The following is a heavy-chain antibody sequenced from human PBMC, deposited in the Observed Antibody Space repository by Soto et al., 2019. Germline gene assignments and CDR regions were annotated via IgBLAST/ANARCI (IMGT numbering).Heavy chain of an antibody. CDR1: GGPITSYNW. CDR3: TKDYSGADAFDI. CDR2: VHHTGAS. J-gene: IGHJ3*02. V-gene: IGHV4-4*02. D-gene: IGHD1-26*01. Sequence: SETLSLTCAVSGGPITSYNWYNWVRQPPGKGLEWIGEVHHTGASHYSPSLKSRVAISVDKSKNQFSLTLTSVTAADTAMYYCTKDYSGADAFDIWGQGAMVTVSS.